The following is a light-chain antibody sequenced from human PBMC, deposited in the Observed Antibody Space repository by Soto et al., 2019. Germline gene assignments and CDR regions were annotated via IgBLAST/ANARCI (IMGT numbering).Light chain of an antibody. CDR3: QQYYSLPYT. V-gene: IGKV4-1*01. J-gene: IGKJ2*01. Sequence: DIVMTQSPDSLAVSLGERATINCKSSQSVLYSSTNKNYLAWYQQKPGQPPKLLIYWASTRESGVPDRFSGSGSGTDFTLTISSRQAEDVAVYYCQQYYSLPYTFGQGTTLEIK. CDR1: QSVLYSSTNKNY. CDR2: WAS.